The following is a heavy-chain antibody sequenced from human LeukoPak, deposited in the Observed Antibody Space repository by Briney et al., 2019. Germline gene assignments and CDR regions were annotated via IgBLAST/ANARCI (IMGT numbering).Heavy chain of an antibody. CDR1: GFTFDDYA. CDR3: ARASRYCSSTSCYQYYFDY. CDR2: ISWNSGSI. Sequence: GGSLRLSCAASGFTFDDYAMHWVRQAPGKGLEWVSGISWNSGSIGYADSVKGRFTISRDNAKNSLYLQMNSLRAEDTAVYYCARASRYCSSTSCYQYYFDYWGQGTLVTVSS. D-gene: IGHD2-2*01. J-gene: IGHJ4*02. V-gene: IGHV3-9*01.